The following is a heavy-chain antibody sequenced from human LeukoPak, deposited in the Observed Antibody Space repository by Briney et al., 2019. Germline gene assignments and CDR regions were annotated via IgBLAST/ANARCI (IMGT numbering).Heavy chain of an antibody. Sequence: TSETLSLTCTVSGGSISSYYWSWIRQPPGKGLEWIGYIYYSGSTNYNPSLKRRVTISVDTSKNQFSLKLSSVTAADTAVYYCASGNIAAAGSGYWGQGTLVTVSS. V-gene: IGHV4-59*01. CDR2: IYYSGST. CDR3: ASGNIAAAGSGY. J-gene: IGHJ4*02. D-gene: IGHD6-13*01. CDR1: GGSISSYY.